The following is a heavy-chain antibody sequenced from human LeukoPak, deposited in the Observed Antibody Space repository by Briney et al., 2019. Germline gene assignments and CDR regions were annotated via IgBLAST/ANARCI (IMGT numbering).Heavy chain of an antibody. Sequence: SQTLSLTCTVSGGSISSGDCYWSWLRQPPGKGLEWIAYMYYSGSTYYNPSLKSRVTMSADTSKNQLSLKLSSVTAADTAVYYCARPYYYDSRIDPWGQGILVTVSS. CDR1: GGSISSGDCY. CDR2: MYYSGST. D-gene: IGHD3-22*01. CDR3: ARPYYYDSRIDP. V-gene: IGHV4-30-4*01. J-gene: IGHJ5*02.